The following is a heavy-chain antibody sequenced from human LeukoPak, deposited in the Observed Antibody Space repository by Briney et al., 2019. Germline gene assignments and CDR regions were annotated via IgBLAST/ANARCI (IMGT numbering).Heavy chain of an antibody. CDR3: ARASSGYWY. CDR1: GFTFDDYA. V-gene: IGHV3-9*03. CDR2: ITWKSGSI. J-gene: IGHJ4*02. Sequence: GGSLRLSCAASGFTFDDYAMHWVRQAPGKGLEWVSGITWKSGSIGYTDSVKGRFTISRDNAKNSLYLQMNSLRAEDMAVYYCARASSGYWYWGQGTLVTVPS. D-gene: IGHD3-22*01.